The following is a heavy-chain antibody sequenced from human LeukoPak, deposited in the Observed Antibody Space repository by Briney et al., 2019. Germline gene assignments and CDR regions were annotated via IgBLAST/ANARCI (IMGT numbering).Heavy chain of an antibody. V-gene: IGHV3-15*07. J-gene: IGHJ6*02. CDR2: IKSKTDGGTT. Sequence: PGGSLRLSCAASGFTFSNAWVNWVRQAPGKGLEWVGRIKSKTDGGTTDYAAPVKGRFTISRDDSKNTLCLQMNSLKTEDTAVYYCTTIVVVPAARDGMDVWGQGTTVTVSS. D-gene: IGHD2-2*01. CDR1: GFTFSNAW. CDR3: TTIVVVPAARDGMDV.